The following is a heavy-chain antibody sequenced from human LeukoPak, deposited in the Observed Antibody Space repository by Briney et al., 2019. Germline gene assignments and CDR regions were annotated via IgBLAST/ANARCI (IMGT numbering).Heavy chain of an antibody. CDR2: IYYSGST. CDR1: GGSITSYY. V-gene: IGHV4-59*12. D-gene: IGHD3-3*01. Sequence: SETLSLTCTVSGGSITSYYWSWIRQPPGKGLEWIGHIYYSGSTNYNPSLKSRVTISVDTSKNQFSLKLSSVTAADTAVYYCARSTYYDFWSGYYRPYYYYYGMDVWGQGTTVTVSS. CDR3: ARSTYYDFWSGYYRPYYYYYGMDV. J-gene: IGHJ6*02.